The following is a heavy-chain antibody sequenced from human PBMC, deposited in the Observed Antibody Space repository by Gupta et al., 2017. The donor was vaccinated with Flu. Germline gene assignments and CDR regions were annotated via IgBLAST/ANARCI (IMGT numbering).Heavy chain of an antibody. CDR3: ARDGGYSGTYRAFDF. D-gene: IGHD5-12*01. CDR2: ISTYNGNT. V-gene: IGHV1-18*01. Sequence: QVQLVQSGVELRKPGASVKVSCQASGYTFTNFYINWVRQAPGQGLEWLGWISTYNGNTKFSQKVQGRVAMTTDTSTSTVYMELKSLRSDDTAVYYCARDGGYSGTYRAFDFWGQGTMISVSS. J-gene: IGHJ3*01. CDR1: GYTFTNFY.